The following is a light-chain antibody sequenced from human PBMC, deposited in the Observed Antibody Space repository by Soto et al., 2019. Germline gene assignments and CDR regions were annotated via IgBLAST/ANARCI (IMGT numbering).Light chain of an antibody. Sequence: QMTQSPSSLSASLGDKGTITCRASQTINRWLAWYQQKPGKAPKLLIYDASSLESGVPSRFSGSGSATEFPLTISSLQPDDSATYYCQQYNSYSQTFGQGTKVDIK. CDR1: QTINRW. CDR2: DAS. V-gene: IGKV1-5*01. CDR3: QQYNSYSQT. J-gene: IGKJ1*01.